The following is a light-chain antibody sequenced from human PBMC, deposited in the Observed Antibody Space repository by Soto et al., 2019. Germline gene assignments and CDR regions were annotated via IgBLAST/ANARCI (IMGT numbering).Light chain of an antibody. V-gene: IGKV1-5*01. CDR3: QQSYSTPIT. CDR2: DVS. Sequence: DIQMTQSPSTLSASVGDRVTITCLASQSISSWLAWYQQKPGKAPTLLIYDVSRLESGVPSRFSGSGSGTEFTLTISSLQPDDFATYYCQQSYSTPITFGQGARLEIK. J-gene: IGKJ5*01. CDR1: QSISSW.